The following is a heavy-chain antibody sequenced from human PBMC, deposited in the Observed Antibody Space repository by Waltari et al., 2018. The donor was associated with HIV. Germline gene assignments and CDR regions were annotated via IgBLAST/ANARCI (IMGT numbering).Heavy chain of an antibody. V-gene: IGHV1-69*15. CDR3: ASARETMGVDFDS. D-gene: IGHD3-10*01. Sequence: QVQLVLSGAEVKKPGSSVKVSCKDSGGTFTSYSINWVQQVTGQGLEWLGRIIPMSGTENNAQKFQGRITITADESTSTAYMELRNLKSDDTAVYFCASARETMGVDFDSWGQGTLVNVSS. CDR1: GGTFTSYS. CDR2: IIPMSGTE. J-gene: IGHJ4*02.